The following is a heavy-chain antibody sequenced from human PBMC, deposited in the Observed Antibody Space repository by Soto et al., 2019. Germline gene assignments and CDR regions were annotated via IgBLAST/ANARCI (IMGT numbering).Heavy chain of an antibody. CDR2: IVPIFATA. CDR3: ARVCLQLGCGVNWFDP. V-gene: IGHV1-69*05. J-gene: IGHJ5*02. Sequence: QVHLVQSGAEVKKPGSSVKVTCKASGGTFSSYAISWVRQAPGQGLEWMGGIVPIFATAKYAQKFQGRVTVTSDDSTSPVSMELSRLTSEDTAVYCRARVCLQLGCGVNWFDPWGQGTLVSVSS. D-gene: IGHD1-1*01. CDR1: GGTFSSYA.